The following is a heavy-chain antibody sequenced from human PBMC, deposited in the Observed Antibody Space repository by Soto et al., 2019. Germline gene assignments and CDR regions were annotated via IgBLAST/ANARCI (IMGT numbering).Heavy chain of an antibody. J-gene: IGHJ6*02. V-gene: IGHV5-10-1*01. CDR1: GYSFTSYW. CDR2: IDPSDSYT. CDR3: AAIYDSSGYYYVYGLDV. Sequence: GESLKISCKGSGYSFTSYWISWVRQMPGKGLEWMGRIDPSDSYTNYSPSFQGHVTISADKSISTAYLQWSSLKASDTAMYYCAAIYDSSGYYYVYGLDVWGQGTTVTVSS. D-gene: IGHD3-22*01.